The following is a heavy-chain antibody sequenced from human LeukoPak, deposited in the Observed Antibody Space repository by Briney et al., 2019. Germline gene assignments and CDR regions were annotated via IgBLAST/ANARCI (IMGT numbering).Heavy chain of an antibody. CDR1: GYTFTSYA. Sequence: ASVKVSCKASGYTFTSYAMHWVRQAPGQRLEWMGWINAGNGNTKYSQKFQGRVTITRDTSASTAYMELSSLRSEDTAVYYCARAHSSGWCPSGLRYYYGMDVWGQGTTVTVSS. D-gene: IGHD6-19*01. CDR3: ARAHSSGWCPSGLRYYYGMDV. V-gene: IGHV1-3*01. CDR2: INAGNGNT. J-gene: IGHJ6*02.